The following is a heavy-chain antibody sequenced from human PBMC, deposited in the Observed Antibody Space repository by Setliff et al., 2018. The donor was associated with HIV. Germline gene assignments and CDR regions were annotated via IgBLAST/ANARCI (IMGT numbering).Heavy chain of an antibody. D-gene: IGHD5-12*01. Sequence: SETLSLTCVVSGYSVNSDYHWGWIRQSPGRGLEPPGRGLQWIGHIYHTGSTYYNPSLRGRVTMSIDTSKDQFSLNLTSLTAADTAIYYCARHGVIWERLRPLLYFDSWGQGTLVTVSS. CDR2: IYHTGST. J-gene: IGHJ4*02. CDR1: GYSVNSDYH. V-gene: IGHV4-38-2*01. CDR3: ARHGVIWERLRPLLYFDS.